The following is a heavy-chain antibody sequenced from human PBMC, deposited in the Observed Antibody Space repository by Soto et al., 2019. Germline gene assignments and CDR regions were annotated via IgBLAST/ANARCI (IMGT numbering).Heavy chain of an antibody. CDR3: AKDYSSSWPYFDY. Sequence: PGGSLRLSCEASGFSFSSFAMNWVRQAPGKGLEWVSSISSSSSYIYYADSVKGRFTISRDNAKNSLYLQMNSLRAEDTAVYYCAKDYSSSWPYFDYWGQGTLVTVSS. V-gene: IGHV3-21*01. CDR2: ISSSSSYI. J-gene: IGHJ4*02. D-gene: IGHD6-13*01. CDR1: GFSFSSFA.